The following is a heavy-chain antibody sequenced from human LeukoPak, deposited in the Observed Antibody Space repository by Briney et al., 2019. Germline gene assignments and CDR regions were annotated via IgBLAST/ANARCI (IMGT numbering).Heavy chain of an antibody. CDR1: GGSISSYY. D-gene: IGHD2-2*02. V-gene: IGHV4-34*01. Sequence: SETLSLTCTVSGGSISSYYWSWIRQPPGKGLEWIGEINHSGSTNYNPSLKSRVTISVDTSKNQFSLKLSSVTAADTAVYYCAGAGRDIVVVPAAIGRSGRNNWFDPWGQGTLVTVSS. CDR2: INHSGST. J-gene: IGHJ5*02. CDR3: AGAGRDIVVVPAAIGRSGRNNWFDP.